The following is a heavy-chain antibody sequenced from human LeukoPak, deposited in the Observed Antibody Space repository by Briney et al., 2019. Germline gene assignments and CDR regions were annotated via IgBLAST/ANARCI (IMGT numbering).Heavy chain of an antibody. D-gene: IGHD6-19*01. CDR1: GFTFSSYA. CDR2: ISGSGGST. CDR3: AKDLGARIAVAGIDY. Sequence: GGSLRLSCAASGFTFSSYAMSWVRQAPGKGLEWVSAISGSGGSTYYADSVKGRFTISRDNSKNTLYLQMNSLRAEDTAVYYCAKDLGARIAVAGIDYWGQGTLVTVSS. V-gene: IGHV3-23*01. J-gene: IGHJ4*02.